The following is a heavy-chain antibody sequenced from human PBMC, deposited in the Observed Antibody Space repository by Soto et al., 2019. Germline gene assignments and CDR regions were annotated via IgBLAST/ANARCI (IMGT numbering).Heavy chain of an antibody. V-gene: IGHV1-69*12. J-gene: IGHJ4*02. Sequence: QVQLVQSGAEVKKPGSSVKVSCKASGGTFSSYAISWVRQAPGQGLEWMGGIIPIFGTANYAQKFQGRVTITADESTSTAYMELSSLSSEDTAVYYCARDRLGSGCTNGVCSHYWGQGTLVTVSS. CDR1: GGTFSSYA. CDR3: ARDRLGSGCTNGVCSHY. CDR2: IIPIFGTA. D-gene: IGHD2-8*01.